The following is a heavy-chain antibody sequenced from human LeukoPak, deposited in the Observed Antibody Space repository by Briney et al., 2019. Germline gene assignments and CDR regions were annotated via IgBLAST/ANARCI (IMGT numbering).Heavy chain of an antibody. CDR2: ISYDGSNK. J-gene: IGHJ4*02. V-gene: IGHV3-30*03. D-gene: IGHD3-9*01. Sequence: TGGSLRLSCAASGFPFSSHGMRWVRQAPGKGLEWVAVISYDGSNKYYADSVNGRFTISRDNSKNTLYLQMNSLRAEDTAVYYCAREADILTGRALDYWGQGTLVTVSS. CDR1: GFPFSSHG. CDR3: AREADILTGRALDY.